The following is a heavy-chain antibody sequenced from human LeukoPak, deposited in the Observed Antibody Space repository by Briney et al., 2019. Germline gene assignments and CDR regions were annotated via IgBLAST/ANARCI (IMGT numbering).Heavy chain of an antibody. CDR3: AKGHTYYYDSSGLSYFDY. V-gene: IGHV3-30*04. Sequence: GGSLRLSCAASGFTFSGYAIHWVRQAPGKGLEWVAVISYDGSNKFYADSVKGRFTISRDNSNNTLYLQMNSLRAEDTAVYYCAKGHTYYYDSSGLSYFDYWGQGTLVTVSS. J-gene: IGHJ4*02. CDR2: ISYDGSNK. CDR1: GFTFSGYA. D-gene: IGHD3-22*01.